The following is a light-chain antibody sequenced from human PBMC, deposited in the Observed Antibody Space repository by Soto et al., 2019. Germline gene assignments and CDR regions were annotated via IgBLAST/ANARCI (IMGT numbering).Light chain of an antibody. Sequence: DIQLTQAPSFLSASAGDRVTITCRATPAIASFLAWYQQKPGTAPKLLIYGATTLQSGVPSRFSGSRSGTDYTLTIGSLQPEDFATYYCQQLNGSPWTFGQGTKVDIK. CDR3: QQLNGSPWT. CDR1: PAIASF. V-gene: IGKV1-9*01. CDR2: GAT. J-gene: IGKJ1*01.